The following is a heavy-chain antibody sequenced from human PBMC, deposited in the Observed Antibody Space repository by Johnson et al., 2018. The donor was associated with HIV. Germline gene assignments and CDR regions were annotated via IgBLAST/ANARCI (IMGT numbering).Heavy chain of an antibody. Sequence: QMQLVESGGGVVQPGRSLRLSCAASGFTFSSYGMHWVRQAPGKGLEWVAIISYDGSNKNYADSVKGRFTISRDNSKNTLYLQTNSLRAEDTAVYSCARDPFRDAFDIWGQGTMVTVSS. J-gene: IGHJ3*02. CDR3: ARDPFRDAFDI. V-gene: IGHV3-30*03. CDR1: GFTFSSYG. CDR2: ISYDGSNK.